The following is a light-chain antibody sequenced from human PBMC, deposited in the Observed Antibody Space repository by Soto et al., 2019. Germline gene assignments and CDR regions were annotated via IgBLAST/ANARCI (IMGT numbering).Light chain of an antibody. CDR1: QTVRTNY. V-gene: IGKV3-20*01. CDR2: GAS. CDR3: QQFVSSPLT. Sequence: EFVLTQPPGTLSLSPGERATLSCRASQTVRTNYLAWYQQKPGQAPRLLIYGASSRATGIPDRFSGSGSGTDFTLTISRLEPEDFAVYFCQQFVSSPLTFGGGTKVDIK. J-gene: IGKJ4*01.